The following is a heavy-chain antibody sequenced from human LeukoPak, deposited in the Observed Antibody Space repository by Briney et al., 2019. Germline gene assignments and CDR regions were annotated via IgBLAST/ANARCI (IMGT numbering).Heavy chain of an antibody. V-gene: IGHV3-23*01. CDR3: AKDGPEVSYGGNSDFDY. J-gene: IGHJ4*02. CDR2: ISGSGGST. CDR1: GFTFSSYA. Sequence: GGSLRLSCAASGFTFSSYAMSWVRQAPGKGLERVSAISGSGGSTYYADSVKGRFTISRDNSKNTLYLQMNSLRAEDTAVYYCAKDGPEVSYGGNSDFDYWGQGTLVTVSS. D-gene: IGHD4-17*01.